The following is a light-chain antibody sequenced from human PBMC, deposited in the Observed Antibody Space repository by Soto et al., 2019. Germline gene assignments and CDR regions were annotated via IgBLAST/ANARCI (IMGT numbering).Light chain of an antibody. V-gene: IGKV3-15*01. CDR1: QTVSSN. CDR2: GAF. Sequence: EIVMTQSPATLSVSPGERDTLSCRASQTVSSNLAWYQQKPCQAPRLLIYGAFTRATGLPARFSGSGSGTEFTLTISSLQSEDFAVYYCQQYNNWPLTFGQGTKV. CDR3: QQYNNWPLT. J-gene: IGKJ1*01.